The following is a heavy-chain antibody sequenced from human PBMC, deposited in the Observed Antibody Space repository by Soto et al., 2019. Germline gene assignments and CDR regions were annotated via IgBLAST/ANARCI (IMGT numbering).Heavy chain of an antibody. CDR2: IKSKTDGGTT. CDR3: TTAYDFWSGYSYYYYYYGMDV. D-gene: IGHD3-3*01. CDR1: GFTFSNAW. Sequence: EVQLVESGGGLVKPGGSLRLSCAASGFTFSNAWMSWVRQAPGKGLEWVGRIKSKTDGGTTDYAAPVKGRFTISRDDSKNTLYLQMNSLKTEDTAVYYCTTAYDFWSGYSYYYYYYGMDVWGQGTTVTVSS. J-gene: IGHJ6*02. V-gene: IGHV3-15*01.